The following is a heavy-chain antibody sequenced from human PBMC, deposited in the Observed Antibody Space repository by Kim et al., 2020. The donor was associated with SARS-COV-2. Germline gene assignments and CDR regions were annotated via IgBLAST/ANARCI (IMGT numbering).Heavy chain of an antibody. Sequence: GGSLRLSCAASRFTFDDYAMHWVRQAPGKGLEWVSGISWNGGKMVYADSVKGRFTISRDNAKNSLYLQMNSLRPEDTAFYYCAKGSGSYPLNLFDYWGQGTLVAVSS. J-gene: IGHJ4*02. D-gene: IGHD3-10*01. CDR3: AKGSGSYPLNLFDY. V-gene: IGHV3-9*01. CDR2: ISWNGGKM. CDR1: RFTFDDYA.